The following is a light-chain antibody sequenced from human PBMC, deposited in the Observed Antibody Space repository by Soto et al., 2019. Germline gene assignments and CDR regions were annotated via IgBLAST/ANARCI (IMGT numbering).Light chain of an antibody. CDR3: QQYDSSPT. J-gene: IGKJ1*01. Sequence: EIVLTQSPGTLSLPPGERATLSCRASQSVSSNYLAWYQQKPGQAPRLLIYGASSRATGIPGRFGGSGSGTDFTLTISRLEPEDSAVYYCQQYDSSPTFGQGTKVEIK. CDR2: GAS. V-gene: IGKV3-20*01. CDR1: QSVSSNY.